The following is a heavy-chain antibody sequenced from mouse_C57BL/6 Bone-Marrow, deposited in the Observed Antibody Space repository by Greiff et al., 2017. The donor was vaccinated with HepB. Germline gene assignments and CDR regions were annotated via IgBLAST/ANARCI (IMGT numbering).Heavy chain of an antibody. CDR1: GYTFTEYT. D-gene: IGHD1-1*01. V-gene: IGHV1-62-2*01. J-gene: IGHJ2*01. Sequence: VQLQQSGAELVKPGASVKLSCKASGYTFTEYTIHWVKQRSGQGLEWIGWFYPGSGSIKYNEKFKDKATLTADKSSSTVYMELSILTSEDSAVYFCAIHEFSDYYGSSYYFDYWGQGTTLTVSS. CDR3: AIHEFSDYYGSSYYFDY. CDR2: FYPGSGSI.